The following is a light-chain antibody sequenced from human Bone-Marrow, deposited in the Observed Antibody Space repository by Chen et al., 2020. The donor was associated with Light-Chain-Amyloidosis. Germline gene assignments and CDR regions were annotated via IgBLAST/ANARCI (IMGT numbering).Light chain of an antibody. CDR1: QSLQYNSANKNY. Sequence: DIVMTQSPDSLAVSLGERATINCKSSQSLQYNSANKNYLTWYQQKPGQPPELLIYWASNRDSGVPDRFRGSGSATDFTLTISSLQAEDVAVYYCQQYYSTPLTFGQGTRVEIK. V-gene: IGKV4-1*01. J-gene: IGKJ1*01. CDR2: WAS. CDR3: QQYYSTPLT.